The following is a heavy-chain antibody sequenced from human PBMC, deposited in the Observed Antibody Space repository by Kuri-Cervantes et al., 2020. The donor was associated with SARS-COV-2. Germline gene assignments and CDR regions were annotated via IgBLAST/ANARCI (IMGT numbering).Heavy chain of an antibody. CDR3: ARDRGSGWYPIDY. Sequence: GESLKISCAASGFTFSSYAMHWVRQAPGKGLEWVAVISHDGSNKYYADSVKGRFTISRDNAKNSLYLQMNSLRAEDTAVYYCARDRGSGWYPIDYWGQGTLVTVSS. D-gene: IGHD6-19*01. CDR2: ISHDGSNK. CDR1: GFTFSSYA. J-gene: IGHJ4*02. V-gene: IGHV3-30-3*01.